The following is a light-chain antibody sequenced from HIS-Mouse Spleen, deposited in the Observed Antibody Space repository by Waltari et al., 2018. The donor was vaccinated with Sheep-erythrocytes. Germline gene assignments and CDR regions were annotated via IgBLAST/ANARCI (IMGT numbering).Light chain of an antibody. CDR2: EGS. J-gene: IGLJ3*02. CDR1: GSVVGGYNL. CDR3: CSYAGSSTWV. V-gene: IGLV2-23*01. Sequence: QSALTQPAPVSGSPGQPIPISCTGTGSVVGGYNLVSWYQQHPGKAPKLMIYEGSKRPSGVSNRFSGSKSGNTASLTISGLQAEDEADYYCCSYAGSSTWVFGGGTKLTVL.